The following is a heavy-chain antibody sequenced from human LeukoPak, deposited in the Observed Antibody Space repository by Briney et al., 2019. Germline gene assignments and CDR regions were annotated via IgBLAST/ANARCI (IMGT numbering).Heavy chain of an antibody. CDR1: GYTFTSYG. J-gene: IGHJ4*02. CDR2: ISAYNGNT. CDR3: AQSNYYDSSGAYDY. Sequence: ASVKVSCKASGYTFTSYGISWVRQAPGQGLEWKGWISAYNGNTNYAQKLQGRVTMTTDTSTSTAYMELRSLRSDDTAVYYCAQSNYYDSSGAYDYWGQGTLVTVSS. D-gene: IGHD3-22*01. V-gene: IGHV1-18*01.